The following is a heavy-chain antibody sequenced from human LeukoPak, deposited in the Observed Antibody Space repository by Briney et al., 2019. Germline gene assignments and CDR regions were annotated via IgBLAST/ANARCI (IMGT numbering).Heavy chain of an antibody. CDR1: GYTFTGYY. CDR2: IYPHSGGT. V-gene: IGHV1-2*02. D-gene: IGHD1-26*01. CDR3: ARDQVDAGSYFAFFDY. Sequence: ASVKVSCKASGYTFTGYYIHWVGQAPGQGREWMGWIYPHSGGTNYAQKFQGRVTMTRDTSISTAYMELSRLRSDDTAVYYCARDQVDAGSYFAFFDYWGQGTLVTVSS. J-gene: IGHJ4*02.